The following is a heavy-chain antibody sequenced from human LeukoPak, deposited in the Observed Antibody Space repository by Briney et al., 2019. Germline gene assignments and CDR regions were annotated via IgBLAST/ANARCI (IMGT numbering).Heavy chain of an antibody. D-gene: IGHD6-13*01. CDR3: AKTRPLDSSSWSHGDY. V-gene: IGHV3-23*01. CDR2: ISGSGDST. J-gene: IGHJ4*02. Sequence: PGGSLRLSCAASGFTFSSCAVSWVRQAPGKGLEWVSAISGSGDSTYYGDSVKGRFTISRENSKNTLYLQMNSLRAEDTAVYYCAKTRPLDSSSWSHGDYWGQGTLVTVSS. CDR1: GFTFSSCA.